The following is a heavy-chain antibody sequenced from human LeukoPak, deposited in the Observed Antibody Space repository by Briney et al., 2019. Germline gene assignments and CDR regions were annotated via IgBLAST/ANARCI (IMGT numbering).Heavy chain of an antibody. CDR2: ISAYNGNT. D-gene: IGHD3-22*01. CDR1: GYTFTSYG. V-gene: IGHV1-18*01. CDR3: ARDVGDERPTYYYDSSGYLLSVARVSFDY. Sequence: ASVKVSFKASGYTFTSYGISWVRQAPGQGLEWMGWISAYNGNTNYAQKLQGRVTMTTDTSTSTAYMELRSLRSDDTAVYYCARDVGDERPTYYYDSSGYLLSVARVSFDYWGQGTLVTVSS. J-gene: IGHJ4*02.